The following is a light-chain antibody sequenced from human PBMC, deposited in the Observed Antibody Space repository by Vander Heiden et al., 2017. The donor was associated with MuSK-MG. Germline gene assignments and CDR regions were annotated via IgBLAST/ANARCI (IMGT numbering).Light chain of an antibody. Sequence: DIQMTQSPSSLSASVGDRVAITCRASQTISNYLNWYQQKPGKAPKLLIYAASTLQSGVPSRFSGSGSGTDFTLTISSLQPEDFATYYCQQSYSTTYTFSQGTKLEIK. CDR3: QQSYSTTYT. V-gene: IGKV1-39*01. J-gene: IGKJ2*01. CDR2: AAS. CDR1: QTISNY.